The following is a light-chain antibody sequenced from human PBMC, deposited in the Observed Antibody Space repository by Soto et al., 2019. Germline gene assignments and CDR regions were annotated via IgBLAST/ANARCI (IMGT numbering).Light chain of an antibody. Sequence: DVQLSQSPSSLSTSVGYRFTITCRASQAIAKFLNWYQQKTVKAPKLLIYKASSLESGVPSRFSGSGSGTEFTLTISSLQPDDFEPYYCQQYNSYRSTFGLGTKVDIK. CDR2: KAS. CDR1: QAIAKF. J-gene: IGKJ1*01. V-gene: IGKV1-5*03. CDR3: QQYNSYRST.